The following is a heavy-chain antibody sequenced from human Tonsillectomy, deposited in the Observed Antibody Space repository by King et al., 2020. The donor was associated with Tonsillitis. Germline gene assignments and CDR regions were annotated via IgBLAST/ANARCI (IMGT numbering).Heavy chain of an antibody. CDR3: ARTQIAVVFEVDY. Sequence: QLQESGPGLVKPSETLSLTCTVSGGSISSSSYYWGWIRQPPGKGLEWIGSIYYSGSTYYNPSLKSRVTISVDTSKNQFSLKLSSVTAADTAVYYCARTQIAVVFEVDYWGQGTLVTVSS. J-gene: IGHJ4*02. CDR2: IYYSGST. V-gene: IGHV4-39*07. CDR1: GGSISSSSYY. D-gene: IGHD6-19*01.